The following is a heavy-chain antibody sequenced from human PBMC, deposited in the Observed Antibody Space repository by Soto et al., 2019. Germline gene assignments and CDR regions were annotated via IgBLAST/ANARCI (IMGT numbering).Heavy chain of an antibody. CDR2: IKQDGSKK. V-gene: IGHV3-7*01. CDR3: ARDSFDL. J-gene: IGHJ3*01. Sequence: EVQLVESGGGLVQPGGSLRLSCAASGFTFSNSWMSWVRQAPGKGLEWVANIKQDGSKKYYVDSVKGRFTISRDNAKKSLYLLTNRLSADDTAVYYCARDSFDLCGHGTLVTVSS. CDR1: GFTFSNSW.